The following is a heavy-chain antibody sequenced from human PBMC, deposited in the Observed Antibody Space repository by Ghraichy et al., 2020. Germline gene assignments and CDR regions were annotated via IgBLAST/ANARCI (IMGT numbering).Heavy chain of an antibody. CDR1: GGSFSGNN. J-gene: IGHJ4*02. D-gene: IGHD3-3*01. Sequence: SETLSLTCAVYGGSFSGNNWSWIRKPQGKGLEWIGEINHSGSTNYNPSLKSQVTISVDTSKNQFSLKLSSVTAAATAVYYCARGRVLSRLPGRWSWSGKGRRRVDYWGQGTLVTVSS. CDR3: ARGRVLSRLPGRWSWSGKGRRRVDY. CDR2: INHSGST. V-gene: IGHV4-34*01.